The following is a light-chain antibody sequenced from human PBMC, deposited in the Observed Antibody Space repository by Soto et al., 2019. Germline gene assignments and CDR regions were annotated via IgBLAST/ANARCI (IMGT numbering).Light chain of an antibody. V-gene: IGKV3-15*01. CDR3: QQYHSSPYT. J-gene: IGKJ2*01. CDR2: GAS. Sequence: EIVMTQSPATLSVSPGGRATLSCRASQSISDTLAWYQQKPGQAPRLLIHGASTRATGFPARFSGSGSGTDFTLTISSLQSEDFAVYYCQQYHSSPYTFGQGTKLEIK. CDR1: QSISDT.